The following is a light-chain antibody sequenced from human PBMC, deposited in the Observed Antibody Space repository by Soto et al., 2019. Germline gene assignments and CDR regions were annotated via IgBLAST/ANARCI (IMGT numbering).Light chain of an antibody. CDR1: SGSVSTAHN. V-gene: IGLV8-61*01. CDR3: ALFMGNGISV. J-gene: IGLJ1*01. CDR2: STS. Sequence: QTVVTQESSFSVSPGGTVTITCGLISGSVSTAHNPNWYQQTPAQAPRTLIYSTSTRSSGVPDRFSGSILGNKAALTITGAQADDESDYYCALFMGNGISVFGTGTKLTVL.